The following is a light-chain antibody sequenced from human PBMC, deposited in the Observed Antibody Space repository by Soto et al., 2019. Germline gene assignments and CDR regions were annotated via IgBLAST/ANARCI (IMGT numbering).Light chain of an antibody. CDR1: QSVSRN. CDR2: GAS. CDR3: QQYNNWPPWT. V-gene: IGKV3-15*01. Sequence: EIVMTQSPATLSVSPGERATLSCRASQSVSRNLAWYQQKPGQAPRLLIYGASTRATGIPARFSGSGSGTEFTLTIGSLQSEDFAVYYCQQYNNWPPWTFGQGTKVEIK. J-gene: IGKJ1*01.